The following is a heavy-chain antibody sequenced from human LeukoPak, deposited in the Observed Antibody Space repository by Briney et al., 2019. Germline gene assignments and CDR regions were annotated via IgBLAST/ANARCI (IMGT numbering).Heavy chain of an antibody. CDR1: GFTFSSYA. CDR2: ISSSGGST. J-gene: IGHJ4*02. V-gene: IGHV3-23*01. Sequence: GGSLRLSCAASGFTFSSYAMSWVRQAPGKGLEWVSGISSSGGSTYYADSVKGRFTISRDNSKNTLYLQMNSLRAEDTAVYYCAKDRIFLGSGAGTIDYWGQGTLVTVSS. D-gene: IGHD6-19*01. CDR3: AKDRIFLGSGAGTIDY.